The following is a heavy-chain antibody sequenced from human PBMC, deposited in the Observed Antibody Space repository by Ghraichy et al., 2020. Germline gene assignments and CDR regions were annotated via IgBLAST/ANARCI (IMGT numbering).Heavy chain of an antibody. J-gene: IGHJ3*02. Sequence: GESLNISCKGSGYSFTSYWIGWVRQMPGKGLEWMGIIYPGDSDTRYSPSFQGQVTISADKSISTAYLQWSSLKASDTAMYYCARQGWELPQPPKDAFDIWGQGTMVTVSS. V-gene: IGHV5-51*01. D-gene: IGHD1-26*01. CDR1: GYSFTSYW. CDR3: ARQGWELPQPPKDAFDI. CDR2: IYPGDSDT.